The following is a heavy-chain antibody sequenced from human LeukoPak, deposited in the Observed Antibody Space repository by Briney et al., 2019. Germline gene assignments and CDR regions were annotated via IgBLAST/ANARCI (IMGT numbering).Heavy chain of an antibody. CDR3: ARGVRCSGGSCYPRAGNWFDP. CDR2: IIPILGIA. V-gene: IGHV1-69*02. Sequence: SVKVSCKTSGGTFSSYTISWVRQAPGQGLEWMGRIIPILGIANYAQKFQGRVTITADKSTSTAYMELSSLRSEDTAVYYCARGVRCSGGSCYPRAGNWFDPWGQGTPVTVSS. J-gene: IGHJ5*02. D-gene: IGHD2-15*01. CDR1: GGTFSSYT.